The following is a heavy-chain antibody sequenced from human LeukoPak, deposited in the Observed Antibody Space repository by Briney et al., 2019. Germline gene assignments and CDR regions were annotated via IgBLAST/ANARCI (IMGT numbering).Heavy chain of an antibody. V-gene: IGHV4-59*01. CDR1: GGSISSYY. CDR2: IYYSGSS. J-gene: IGHJ4*02. CDR3: ARPYLAVVTVTAIKY. Sequence: PSETLSLTCTVSGGSISSYYWSWIRQPPGKGLEWIGYIYYSGSSNYNPSLKSRVTISVDTSKNQFSLKLSSMTAADTAVYYCARPYLAVVTVTAIKYWGQGTLVTVSS. D-gene: IGHD2-21*02.